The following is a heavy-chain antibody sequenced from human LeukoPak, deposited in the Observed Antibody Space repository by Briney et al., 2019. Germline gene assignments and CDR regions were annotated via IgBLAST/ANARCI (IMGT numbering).Heavy chain of an antibody. CDR1: GFTFGSYA. D-gene: IGHD1-26*01. J-gene: IGHJ3*02. CDR3: AKDIVVGVTWAFDI. V-gene: IGHV3-23*01. Sequence: GGSLRLSCAASGFTFGSYAMSWVRQAPGKGLEWVSAISGSGGSTYCADSVKGRFTISRDNSKNTLYVQMNSLRAEDTAVYYCAKDIVVGVTWAFDIWGQGTMVTVSS. CDR2: ISGSGGST.